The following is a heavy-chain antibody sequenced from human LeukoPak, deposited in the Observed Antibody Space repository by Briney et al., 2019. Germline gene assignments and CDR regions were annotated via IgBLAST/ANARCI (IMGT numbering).Heavy chain of an antibody. Sequence: XAXXGFTFXSYEMNWVRQAPGKGLEWVAVMSFDGNSQYYSDSVRGRFTVSRDNAKSTLYLQMNSLRPEDTAVYFCAXDGSXLWRGXHSISYNYYMDVWGEGTTVTVSS. J-gene: IGHJ6*03. D-gene: IGHD3-3*01. CDR2: MSFDGNSQ. V-gene: IGHV3-30-3*01. CDR3: AXDGSXLWRGXHSISYNYYMDV. CDR1: GFTFXSYE.